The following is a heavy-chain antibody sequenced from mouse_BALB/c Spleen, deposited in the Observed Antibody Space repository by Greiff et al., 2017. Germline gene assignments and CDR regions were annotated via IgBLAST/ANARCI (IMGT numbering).Heavy chain of an antibody. D-gene: IGHD2-4*01. J-gene: IGHJ3*01. CDR1: GYTFSSYW. CDR3: ARPIYYDYDEAY. Sequence: VMLVESGAELMKPGASVKISCKATGYTFSSYWIEWVKQRPGHGLEWIGEILPGSGSTNYNEKFKGKATFTADTSSNTAYMQLSSLTSEDSAVYYCARPIYYDYDEAYWGQGTLVTVSA. V-gene: IGHV1-9*01. CDR2: ILPGSGST.